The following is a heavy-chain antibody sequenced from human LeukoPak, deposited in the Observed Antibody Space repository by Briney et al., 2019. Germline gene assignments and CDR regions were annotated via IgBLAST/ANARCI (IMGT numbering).Heavy chain of an antibody. Sequence: SETLSLTCTVSGGSISSYYWSWIRQPPGKGLEWIGYIYYSGSTNYNPSLESRVTISVDTSKNQFSLKLSSVTAADTAVYYCASGVVVAATPYFDYWGQGTLVTVSS. V-gene: IGHV4-59*01. CDR1: GGSISSYY. CDR2: IYYSGST. D-gene: IGHD2-15*01. J-gene: IGHJ4*02. CDR3: ASGVVVAATPYFDY.